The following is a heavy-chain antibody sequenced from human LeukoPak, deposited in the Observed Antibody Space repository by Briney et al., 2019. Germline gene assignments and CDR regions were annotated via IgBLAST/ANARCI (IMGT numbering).Heavy chain of an antibody. J-gene: IGHJ5*02. CDR1: GFTFSSYA. CDR3: AKEHRVWFGEFHNWFDP. V-gene: IGHV3-23*01. Sequence: GGSLRLSCAASGFTFSSYAMSWVRQAPGKGLEWVSAISGSGGSTYYADSVKGRFTISRDNSKNTLYLQMNSLRAEDTAVYYCAKEHRVWFGEFHNWFDPWGQGTLVTVSS. CDR2: ISGSGGST. D-gene: IGHD3-10*01.